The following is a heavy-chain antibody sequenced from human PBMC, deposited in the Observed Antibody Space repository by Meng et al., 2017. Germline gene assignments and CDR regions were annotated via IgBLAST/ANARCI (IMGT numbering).Heavy chain of an antibody. D-gene: IGHD2-2*01. CDR3: ARDYGYCSSTSCLYGMDV. CDR2: IKQDGSEK. Sequence: GESLKISCAASGFTFSSYWMSWVRQAPGKGLEWVANIKQDGSEKYYVDSVKGRFTISRDNAKNSLYLQMNSLRAEDPAVYYCARDYGYCSSTSCLYGMDVWGQGTTVTVSS. V-gene: IGHV3-7*01. CDR1: GFTFSSYW. J-gene: IGHJ6*02.